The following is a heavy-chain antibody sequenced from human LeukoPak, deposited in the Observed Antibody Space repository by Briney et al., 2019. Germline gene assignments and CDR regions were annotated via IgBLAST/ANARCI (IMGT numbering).Heavy chain of an antibody. Sequence: SETLSLTCTVSGGSISSYYWSWIRQPPGKGLEWIGYIYYSGSTNYNPSLKSRVTMSVDTSKNQFSVKLSSVTAADTAVYYCARDRSSSWYGRGFDYWGQGTLVSVSS. J-gene: IGHJ4*02. CDR1: GGSISSYY. D-gene: IGHD6-13*01. V-gene: IGHV4-59*01. CDR3: ARDRSSSWYGRGFDY. CDR2: IYYSGST.